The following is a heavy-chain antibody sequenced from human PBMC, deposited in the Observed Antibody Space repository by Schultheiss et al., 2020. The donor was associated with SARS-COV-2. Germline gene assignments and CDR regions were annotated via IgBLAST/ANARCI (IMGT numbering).Heavy chain of an antibody. CDR3: AKDRIARSWEAAFGTGGLYYYYGMDV. CDR2: ISYDGSNK. CDR1: GFTFSSYG. V-gene: IGHV3-30*18. D-gene: IGHD6-13*01. J-gene: IGHJ6*02. Sequence: GESLKISCAASGFTFSSYGMHWVRQAPGKGLEWVAVISYDGSNKYYADSVKGRFTISRDNSKNTLYLQMNSLRAEDTAVYYCAKDRIARSWEAAFGTGGLYYYYGMDVWGQGTTVTVSS.